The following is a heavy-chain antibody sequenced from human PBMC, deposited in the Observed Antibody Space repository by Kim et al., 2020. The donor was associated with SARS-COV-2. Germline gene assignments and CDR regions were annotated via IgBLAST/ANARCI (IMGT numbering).Heavy chain of an antibody. V-gene: IGHV3-66*01. J-gene: IGHJ4*02. D-gene: IGHD1-1*01. CDR3: AREGGNSRRYFEY. Sequence: GGSLRLSCAASGFTVSSNYMSWVRQAPGKGLEWVSVIYSGGSTYYADSVKGRFTISRDNSKNTLYLQMNSLRAEDTAVYYCAREGGNSRRYFEYWGQGTLVTVSS. CDR1: GFTVSSNY. CDR2: IYSGGST.